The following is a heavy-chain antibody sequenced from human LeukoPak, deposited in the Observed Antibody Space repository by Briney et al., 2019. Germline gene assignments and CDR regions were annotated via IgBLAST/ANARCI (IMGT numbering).Heavy chain of an antibody. CDR2: IYYSGSI. V-gene: IGHV4-39*07. J-gene: IGHJ6*03. CDR1: GGSLSSSSYY. CDR3: ARLTGGRVERFGEENYYYYYMDV. Sequence: PETLSLTCTVSGGSLSSSSYYSGWSRHPPGKGREWIGSIYYSGSIYYNPSLKSRVTISVDTSKNQFSLKLSSVTAADTAVYYCARLTGGRVERFGEENYYYYYMDVWGKGTTVTISS. D-gene: IGHD3-10*01.